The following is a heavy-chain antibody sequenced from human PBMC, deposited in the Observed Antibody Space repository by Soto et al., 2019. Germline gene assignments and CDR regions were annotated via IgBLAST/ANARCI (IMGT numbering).Heavy chain of an antibody. CDR3: ARSRSGAVADSFDF. CDR1: GFTFSRYA. D-gene: IGHD3-10*01. V-gene: IGHV3-30*04. Sequence: QVQVLESGGGVAQPGRSLRLACAASGFTFSRYAIHWVRQAPGKGLAWVAVISRDGTNKYYVDSVKGRFTISRDNSRTTLDLQMNSLRHEDAAVYYCARSRSGAVADSFDFWGQGTLVTVSS. CDR2: ISRDGTNK. J-gene: IGHJ4*02.